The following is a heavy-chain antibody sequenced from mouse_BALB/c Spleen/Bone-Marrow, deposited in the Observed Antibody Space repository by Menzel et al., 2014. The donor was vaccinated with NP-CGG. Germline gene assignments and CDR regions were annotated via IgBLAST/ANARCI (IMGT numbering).Heavy chain of an antibody. CDR3: ARDISGYVRAMDY. CDR1: GYTFTDYA. J-gene: IGHJ4*01. D-gene: IGHD3-2*01. CDR2: ISTYSANT. Sequence: QVQLQQSGPELVSPGVSVKISCKAFGYTFTDYAIHWVKQSHSKSLEWIGIISTYSANTNYNQKFKGKATMTVDKSSSTAYMELDRLTFEDSAIYFCARDISGYVRAMDYWGQGTSVTVSS. V-gene: IGHV1-67*01.